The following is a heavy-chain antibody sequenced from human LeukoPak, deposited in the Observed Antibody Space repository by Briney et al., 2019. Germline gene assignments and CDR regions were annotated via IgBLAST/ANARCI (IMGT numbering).Heavy chain of an antibody. V-gene: IGHV4-39*01. CDR2: IYYSGST. Sequence: AETQTLLCTVSGGSISSSSDYWGWIRQPPGRGLEWIGSIYYSGSTYYNPSLKSRVTISVDTSKNQFSLKLSSVTAADTAVYYCRVTATSEDLEYRGEAAMVTVSS. J-gene: IGHJ4*01. D-gene: IGHD2-21*02. CDR3: RVTATSEDLEY. CDR1: GGSISSSSDY.